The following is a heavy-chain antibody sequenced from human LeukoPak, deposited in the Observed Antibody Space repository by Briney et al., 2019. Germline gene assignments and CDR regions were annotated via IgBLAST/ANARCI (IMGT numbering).Heavy chain of an antibody. CDR3: AGSRDQLRPLKFDP. Sequence: SQTLSLTCTVSGGSISSGDYYWSWIRQPPGKGLEWIGYIYYSGSTYYNPSLKSRVTISVDTSKNQFSLKLSSVTAADTAVYYCAGSRDQLRPLKFDPWGQGTLVTVSS. D-gene: IGHD2-2*01. V-gene: IGHV4-30-4*08. J-gene: IGHJ5*02. CDR2: IYYSGST. CDR1: GGSISSGDYY.